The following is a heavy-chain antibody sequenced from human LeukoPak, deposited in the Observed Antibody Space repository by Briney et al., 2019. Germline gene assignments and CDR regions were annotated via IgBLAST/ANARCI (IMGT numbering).Heavy chain of an antibody. CDR1: GYTFTSYY. CDR3: ARDLGSGQIGTTPGGLDY. V-gene: IGHV1-46*01. J-gene: IGHJ4*02. CDR2: INPSGEFT. D-gene: IGHD1-7*01. Sequence: ASVEVSCKASGYTFTSYYIHWVRQAAGQGLEWMGLINPSGEFTTYAQKFQGRVTMTRDMSTSTVYMELSSLRSEDTAVYYCARDLGSGQIGTTPGGLDYWGQGTLVTVSS.